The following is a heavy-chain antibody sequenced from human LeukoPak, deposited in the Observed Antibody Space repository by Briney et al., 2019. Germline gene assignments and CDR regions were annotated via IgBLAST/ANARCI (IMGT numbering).Heavy chain of an antibody. CDR2: INTNTGNP. CDR1: GYTFTTYA. D-gene: IGHD3-10*01. V-gene: IGHV7-4-1*02. CDR3: ARANLWFGELGWIDP. Sequence: ASVKVSCKASGYTFTTYAMNWVRQAPGQGLEWMEWINTNTGNPTYAQGFTGRFVFSLDTSVSTAYLQISSLKADDTAVYYCARANLWFGELGWIDPWGQGTQVTVSS. J-gene: IGHJ5*02.